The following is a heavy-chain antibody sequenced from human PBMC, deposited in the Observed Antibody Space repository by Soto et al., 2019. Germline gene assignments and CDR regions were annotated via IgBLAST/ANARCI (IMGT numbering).Heavy chain of an antibody. CDR1: GLTFSNYA. Sequence: EVRLLESGGGLVKPGGSLRLSCATSGLTFSNYAMSWVRQAPGGGLGWVSSMSGSSSTTYYADSVRGRFTISRDRSKTTLYLQMSSLRAEDTALYYCAKNQERELPRVIDFWGQGTLVTVSS. CDR2: MSGSSSTT. CDR3: AKNQERELPRVIDF. V-gene: IGHV3-23*01. D-gene: IGHD1-7*01. J-gene: IGHJ4*02.